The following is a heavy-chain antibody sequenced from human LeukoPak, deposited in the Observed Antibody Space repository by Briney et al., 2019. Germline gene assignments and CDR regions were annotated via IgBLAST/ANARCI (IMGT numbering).Heavy chain of an antibody. CDR2: INGGGTST. V-gene: IGHV3-23*01. CDR3: ARDVEMGFDY. J-gene: IGHJ4*02. D-gene: IGHD5-24*01. Sequence: GGSLRLSCEASGFTFSSYAMTWVRQAPGKGLEWVSTINGGGTSTFYADSVKGRFTISRDNSKNTLYLQMNSLRAEDTAVYYCARDVEMGFDYWGQGTLVTVSS. CDR1: GFTFSSYA.